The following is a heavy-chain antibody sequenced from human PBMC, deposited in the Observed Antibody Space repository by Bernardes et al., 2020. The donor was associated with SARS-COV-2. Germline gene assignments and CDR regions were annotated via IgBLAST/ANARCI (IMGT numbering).Heavy chain of an antibody. CDR3: ARQELHPLGYFYGFDV. Sequence: SETLYLTCTVSGGSISSSDYYWGWLLQTPGKGLEWIGVAFYSGNTYYNPSLKSRVTISVDTSKNQFSLKLNSVTAADTAVYFCARQELHPLGYFYGFDVWGQGTLVTVSS. J-gene: IGHJ5*02. D-gene: IGHD1-26*01. V-gene: IGHV4-39*01. CDR1: GGSISSSDYY. CDR2: AFYSGNT.